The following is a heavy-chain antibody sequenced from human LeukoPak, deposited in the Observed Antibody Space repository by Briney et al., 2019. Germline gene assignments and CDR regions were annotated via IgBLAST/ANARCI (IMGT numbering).Heavy chain of an antibody. CDR2: LVYDERN. J-gene: IGHJ4*02. CDR1: GFTFSSYA. D-gene: IGHD2-21*01. CDR3: ARDLSAAYDF. V-gene: IGHV3-33*08. Sequence: GGSLRLSCAASGFTFSSYAMHWVRQAPGKGLEWVARLVYDERNDYANSVKGRFTISRDNSKNMLYLQMDNLRVDDTAMYYCARDLSAAYDFWGQGILVTVSS.